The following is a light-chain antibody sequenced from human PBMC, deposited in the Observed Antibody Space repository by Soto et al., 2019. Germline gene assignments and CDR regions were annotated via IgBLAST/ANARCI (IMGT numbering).Light chain of an antibody. Sequence: DIQMTQSPSSLSASVGDRVTITCRASQSISGYLNWYQQKPGKAPDLLIYAVSTLHSGVPSRFSASGFGTEFTLSITSLVPEDLTTYCCQHCFCARSFGQGTRVLIK. CDR1: QSISGY. CDR3: QHCFCARS. CDR2: AVS. V-gene: IGKV1-39*01. J-gene: IGKJ1*01.